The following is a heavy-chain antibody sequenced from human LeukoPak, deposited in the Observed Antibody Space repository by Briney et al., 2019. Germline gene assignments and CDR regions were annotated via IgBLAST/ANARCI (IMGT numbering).Heavy chain of an antibody. D-gene: IGHD3-10*01. Sequence: ASVKVSCKASGYTFTGYYMHWVRQAPGQGLEWMGWINPNSGGTNYAQKFQGRVTMTRDTSISTAYMELSRLRSDDTAVYYCARGWSYYGSGSYYMDPHFDYWGQGTLVTVSS. V-gene: IGHV1-2*02. J-gene: IGHJ4*02. CDR3: ARGWSYYGSGSYYMDPHFDY. CDR1: GYTFTGYY. CDR2: INPNSGGT.